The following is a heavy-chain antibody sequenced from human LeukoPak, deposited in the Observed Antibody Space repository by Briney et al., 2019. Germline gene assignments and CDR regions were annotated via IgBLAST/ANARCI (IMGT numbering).Heavy chain of an antibody. D-gene: IGHD1-7*01. Sequence: GSAVTVSCKSSGYTFTGYFMHWVRQAPGQGREWMGWINPNSGGTNYAQKFQGRVTMTRDTSISTAYMELSRLRSDDTAVYYCARGGMYNWNFDYYYMDVWGKGTAVTVSS. CDR3: ARGGMYNWNFDYYYMDV. CDR2: INPNSGGT. J-gene: IGHJ6*03. V-gene: IGHV1-2*02. CDR1: GYTFTGYF.